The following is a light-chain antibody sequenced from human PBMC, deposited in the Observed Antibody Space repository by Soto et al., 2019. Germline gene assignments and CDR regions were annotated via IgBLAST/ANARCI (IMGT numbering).Light chain of an antibody. J-gene: IGKJ2*01. V-gene: IGKV3-11*01. CDR1: QGVSNY. CDR3: QQRSTWYT. Sequence: EIVLTQSPAALSLSPGERATLSCRASQGVSNYLAWYQQKPGQAPRLLIYDASKRATGVPARFSGSGYGTDFTLTISSLEPEDFAVYYCQQRSTWYTFGQGTRLEI. CDR2: DAS.